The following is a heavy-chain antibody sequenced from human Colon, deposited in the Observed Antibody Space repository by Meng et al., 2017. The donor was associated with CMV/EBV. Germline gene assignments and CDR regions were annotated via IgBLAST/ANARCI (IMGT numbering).Heavy chain of an antibody. CDR3: ARAQGGYTYSGMDV. V-gene: IGHV3-21*01. Sequence: GGSLRLSCAASGFTFSSHGMNWVRQAPGKGLEWVSSISIGSAYIYYADSVKGRFTISRDNAKNSLYLQMNSLRAEDTAVYYCARAQGGYTYSGMDVWGQGTTVTVSS. CDR1: GFTFSSHG. CDR2: ISIGSAYI. D-gene: IGHD5-12*01. J-gene: IGHJ6*02.